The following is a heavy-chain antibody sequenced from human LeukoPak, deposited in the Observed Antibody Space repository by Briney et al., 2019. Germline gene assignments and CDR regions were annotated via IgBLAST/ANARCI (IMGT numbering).Heavy chain of an antibody. CDR1: GFTFSSYA. V-gene: IGHV3-30-3*01. CDR2: ISYDGSNK. J-gene: IGHJ4*02. CDR3: AKDPQGFYYGSGSYYNPAEVGDY. Sequence: GGSLRLSCAASGFTFSSYAMHWVRQAPGKGLEWVAVISYDGSNKYYADSVKGRFTISRDNSKNTLYLQMNSLRAEDTAVYYCAKDPQGFYYGSGSYYNPAEVGDYWGQGTLVTVSS. D-gene: IGHD3-10*01.